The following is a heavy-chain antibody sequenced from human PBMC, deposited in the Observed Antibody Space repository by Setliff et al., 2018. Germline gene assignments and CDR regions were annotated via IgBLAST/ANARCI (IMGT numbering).Heavy chain of an antibody. J-gene: IGHJ6*03. V-gene: IGHV3-23*01. Sequence: GGSLRLSCAASGFTFSTYAMSWVRQAPGKGLEWVSSISDSSGSTYYADAVKGRLTISRDNSKNTLYLQMNSLRADDTAVYYCTRHGSCYSDSSGYYDGTDSYYYMDVWGKGTTVTVSS. CDR1: GFTFSTYA. CDR2: ISDSSGST. CDR3: TRHGSCYSDSSGYYDGTDSYYYMDV. D-gene: IGHD3-22*01.